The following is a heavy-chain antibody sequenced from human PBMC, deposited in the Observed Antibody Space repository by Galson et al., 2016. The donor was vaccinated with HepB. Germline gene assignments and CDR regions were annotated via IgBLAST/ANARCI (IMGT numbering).Heavy chain of an antibody. CDR3: ATDGPWGSASCHGSHPCGLDV. CDR2: ISTSSSPI. D-gene: IGHD2-2*01. CDR1: GITFNTYN. V-gene: IGHV3-21*01. Sequence: SLRLSCAASGITFNTYNMVWVRQAPGKGLEWVSYISTSSSPISYRDSVKGRFTISRDNTKNSLYLQLNSLRAEDTAVYYCATDGPWGSASCHGSHPCGLDVWGQGTTVTVSS. J-gene: IGHJ6*02.